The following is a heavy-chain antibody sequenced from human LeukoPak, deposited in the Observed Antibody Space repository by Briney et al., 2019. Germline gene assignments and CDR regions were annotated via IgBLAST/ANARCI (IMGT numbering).Heavy chain of an antibody. CDR3: AKGVITFGGVIAPGVYYFDY. CDR2: ISGSGGST. V-gene: IGHV3-23*01. CDR1: GFTFSSYA. Sequence: GGSLRLSCAASGFTFSSYAMSWVRQAPGKGLEWVSAISGSGGSTYYADSVKGRFTISRDNSKNTLYLQMNSLIAEDTAVYYCAKGVITFGGVIAPGVYYFDYWGQGTLVTVSS. D-gene: IGHD3-16*02. J-gene: IGHJ4*02.